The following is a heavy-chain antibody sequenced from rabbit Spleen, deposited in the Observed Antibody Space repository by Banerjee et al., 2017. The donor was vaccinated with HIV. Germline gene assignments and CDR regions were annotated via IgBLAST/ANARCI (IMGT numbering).Heavy chain of an antibody. CDR1: GFSFSSSDY. D-gene: IGHD1-1*01. V-gene: IGHV1S40*01. J-gene: IGHJ4*01. CDR3: ARNVAGGYSIDFGL. Sequence: QSLEESGGGLVKPGGTLTLTCTASGFSFSSSDYMCWVRQAPGKGLEWIACIYGGSSAGTYYAYWAKGRVTISKTSSTTVTLQMTRLTAADTATYFCARNVAGGYSIDFGLWGPGTLVTVS. CDR2: IYGGSSAGT.